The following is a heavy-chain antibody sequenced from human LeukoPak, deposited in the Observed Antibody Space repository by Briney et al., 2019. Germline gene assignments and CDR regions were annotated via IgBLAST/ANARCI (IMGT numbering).Heavy chain of an antibody. CDR3: ATVPGYDYVWGSYDY. V-gene: IGHV1-24*01. J-gene: IGHJ4*02. Sequence: GASVKVSCKVSGYTLTELSMHWVRQAPGKGLEWMGGFDPEDGETIYAQKFQGRVTMTEVTSADTAYMELSSLRSEDTAVYYCATVPGYDYVWGSYDYWGQGTLVTVS. CDR1: GYTLTELS. CDR2: FDPEDGET. D-gene: IGHD3-16*01.